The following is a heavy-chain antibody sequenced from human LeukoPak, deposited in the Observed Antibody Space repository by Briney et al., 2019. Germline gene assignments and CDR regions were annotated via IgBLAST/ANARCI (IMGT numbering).Heavy chain of an antibody. CDR1: GFTFSRYA. V-gene: IGHV3-23*01. CDR3: AKKSRGGYNPFDY. Sequence: PGGSLRLSCAASGFTFSRYAMSWVRQAPGKGLEWVCGISNSGESPYYANSVEGRFTISRDNSKNTLYLEINSLRAEDTAVYYCAKKSRGGYNPFDYVGQGTLVTVSS. D-gene: IGHD5-24*01. J-gene: IGHJ4*02. CDR2: ISNSGESP.